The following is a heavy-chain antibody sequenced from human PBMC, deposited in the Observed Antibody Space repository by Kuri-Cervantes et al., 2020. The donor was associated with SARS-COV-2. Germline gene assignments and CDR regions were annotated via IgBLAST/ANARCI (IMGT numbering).Heavy chain of an antibody. CDR3: ARSTRGLFFDY. V-gene: IGHV4-59*08. J-gene: IGHJ4*02. CDR1: GGSISSYY. D-gene: IGHD5/OR15-5a*01. CDR2: IYYSGTT. Sequence: SETLSLTCNISGGSISSYYWSWIRQPPGEGLEWIGYIYYSGTTNYNPSLKSRVTISVDTSKNQFSLKLSSVTAADTAVYYCARSTRGLFFDYWGQGTLVTVSS.